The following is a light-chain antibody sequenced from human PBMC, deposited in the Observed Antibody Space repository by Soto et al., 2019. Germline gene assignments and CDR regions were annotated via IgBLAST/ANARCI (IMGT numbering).Light chain of an antibody. Sequence: EIVLTQSPGTLSLSPGERATLSCRASQSVRSTYVAWYQQKPGQAHRLLIFDASSRATGIPDRFSGSGSGTDFTLTISRLEPEDFAVYYCQQYGTSPATFGQGTKVEIK. CDR3: QQYGTSPAT. CDR2: DAS. CDR1: QSVRSTY. V-gene: IGKV3-20*01. J-gene: IGKJ1*01.